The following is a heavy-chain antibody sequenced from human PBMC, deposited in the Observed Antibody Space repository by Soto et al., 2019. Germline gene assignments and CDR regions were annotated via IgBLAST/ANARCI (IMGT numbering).Heavy chain of an antibody. J-gene: IGHJ4*02. D-gene: IGHD3-3*01. CDR1: GYTFTSYG. CDR2: ISAYNGNT. Sequence: VQLMQSGAEVKKPGASVKVSCKASGYTFTSYGISWVRQAPGQGLEWMGWISAYNGNTNYAQKLQGRVTMTTDTSTSTAYMELRSLRSDDTAVYYCARDSYDFWSGYYITADYALDYWGQGTLVTVSS. V-gene: IGHV1-18*01. CDR3: ARDSYDFWSGYYITADYALDY.